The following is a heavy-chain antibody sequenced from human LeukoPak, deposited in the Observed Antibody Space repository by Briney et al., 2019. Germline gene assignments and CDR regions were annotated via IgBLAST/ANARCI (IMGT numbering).Heavy chain of an antibody. V-gene: IGHV1-69*10. CDR3: ARDSRPYYTGSGSYYKIGRFDY. D-gene: IGHD3-10*01. CDR2: IIPILDIK. J-gene: IGHJ4*02. CDR1: GGTFSSYA. Sequence: SVKVSCKASGGTFSSYAISWVRQAPGQGVEWMGRIIPILDIKTYAERFQDRVTITADEDTSTVYMELSSLRSEDTALYYCARDSRPYYTGSGSYYKIGRFDYWGQGTGVTVSS.